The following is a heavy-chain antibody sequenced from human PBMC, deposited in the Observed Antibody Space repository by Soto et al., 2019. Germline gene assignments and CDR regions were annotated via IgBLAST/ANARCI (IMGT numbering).Heavy chain of an antibody. D-gene: IGHD3-3*01. V-gene: IGHV3-13*01. CDR1: GFTFSIYD. Sequence: GGSLRLSCAASGFTFSIYDMHWVRQGAGKGLEWVAAINSAADTYYLDSVRGRFTISRENVKNSLYLQMNSLRVGDTAVYYCVRDGGPWGQGTLVTVSS. CDR3: VRDGGP. CDR2: INSAADT. J-gene: IGHJ5*02.